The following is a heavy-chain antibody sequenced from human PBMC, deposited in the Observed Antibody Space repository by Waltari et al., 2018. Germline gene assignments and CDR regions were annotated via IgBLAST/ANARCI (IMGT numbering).Heavy chain of an antibody. CDR1: SFPFSSSA. V-gene: IGHV3-23*01. CDR2: ISGSGDST. CDR3: AKDLYSSSAGVY. D-gene: IGHD6-6*01. J-gene: IGHJ4*02. Sequence: EVQLLESGGGLVQPGGSLRLSCAPSSFPFSSSAMRWVRQTPGKGLEWVSGISGSGDSTYYANSVKGRFTISRDNSRNTLFLQMNSLRAEDTAVYYCAKDLYSSSAGVYWGQGALVTVSS.